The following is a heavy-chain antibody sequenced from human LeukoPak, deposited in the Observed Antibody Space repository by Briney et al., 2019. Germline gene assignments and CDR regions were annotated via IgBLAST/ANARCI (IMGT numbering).Heavy chain of an antibody. CDR2: IIPIFGTA. V-gene: IGHV1-69*05. CDR1: GGTFSSYA. CDR3: ATQRGDSSGYYGGY. D-gene: IGHD3-22*01. Sequence: SVKVSCKASGGTFSSYAISWVRQAPGQGLEWMGRIIPIFGTANYAQKFQGRVTITTDESTSTAYMELSSLRSEDTAVYYCATQRGDSSGYYGGYWGQGTLVTVSS. J-gene: IGHJ4*02.